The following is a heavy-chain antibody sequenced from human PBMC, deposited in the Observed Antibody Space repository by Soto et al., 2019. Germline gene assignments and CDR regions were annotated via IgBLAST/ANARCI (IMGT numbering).Heavy chain of an antibody. V-gene: IGHV3-48*01. CDR3: ASHRRGDYGVTGY. D-gene: IGHD4-17*01. J-gene: IGHJ4*02. CDR1: GFTFSSYA. CDR2: ISGSSSTI. Sequence: GGSLRLSCAVSGFTFSSYAMSWVRQAPGKGLEWVSYISGSSSTIYYADSVKGRFTISRDNAKNSLYLQMNSLRAEDTAVYYCASHRRGDYGVTGYWGQGTLVTVSS.